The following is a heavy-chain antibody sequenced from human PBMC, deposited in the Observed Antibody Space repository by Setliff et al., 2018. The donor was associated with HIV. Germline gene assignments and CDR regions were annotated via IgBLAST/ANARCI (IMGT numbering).Heavy chain of an antibody. J-gene: IGHJ4*02. CDR1: GASSIYF. CDR2: VYYSGST. Sequence: KASETLSLTCTVSGASSIYFWGWIRQPPGKGLEWIGSVYYSGSTYYNPSLKSRVTISMDTSKNQFALKLNSVTAADTAVYYCARGGVTAVWDLTDWGQGTLVTSPQ. V-gene: IGHV4-39*06. D-gene: IGHD2-21*02. CDR3: ARGGVTAVWDLTD.